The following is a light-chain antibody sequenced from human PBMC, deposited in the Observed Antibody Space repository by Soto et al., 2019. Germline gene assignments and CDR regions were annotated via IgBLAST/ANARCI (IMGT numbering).Light chain of an antibody. Sequence: DIQMTQSPSSLSSSVGDRVTITCQASQDISKLLNWYQQKPGKAPELVIYDASSLATGVPSTFSGSGSGTDFTFTITSLQPEDIATYDCQQYDDLPYTFGQGTKLEIK. V-gene: IGKV1-33*01. CDR2: DAS. CDR3: QQYDDLPYT. CDR1: QDISKL. J-gene: IGKJ2*01.